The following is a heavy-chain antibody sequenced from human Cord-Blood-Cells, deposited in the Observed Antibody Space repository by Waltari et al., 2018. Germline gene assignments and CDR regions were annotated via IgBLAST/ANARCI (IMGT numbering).Heavy chain of an antibody. J-gene: IGHJ4*02. Sequence: QLQHWGAGLLKPPETLSLTCPAHAGSFSGYFWSWVRPPPGKGLEWIGKINHSGSTNYNPAFKSGVTISVDTSKTQCPLKRSSVTAADTVVYYCARGRRRAVAGNCDYWRQGALVTVSS. V-gene: IGHV4-34*01. D-gene: IGHD6-19*01. CDR3: ARGRRRAVAGNCDY. CDR1: AGSFSGYF. CDR2: INHSGST.